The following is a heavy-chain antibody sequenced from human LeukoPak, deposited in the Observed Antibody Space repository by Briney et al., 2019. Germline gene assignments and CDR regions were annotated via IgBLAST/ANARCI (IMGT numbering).Heavy chain of an antibody. J-gene: IGHJ4*02. CDR1: GFTFDDYA. CDR3: AKGYCSSTSCYHFDY. D-gene: IGHD2-2*01. Sequence: GGSLRLSCAASGFTFDDYAMHWVRQAPGKGLEWVSGISWNSDSIGYADSVKGRFTISRDNAKNSLYLQMNSLRAEDTALYYCAKGYCSSTSCYHFDYWGQGTLVTVSS. V-gene: IGHV3-9*01. CDR2: ISWNSDSI.